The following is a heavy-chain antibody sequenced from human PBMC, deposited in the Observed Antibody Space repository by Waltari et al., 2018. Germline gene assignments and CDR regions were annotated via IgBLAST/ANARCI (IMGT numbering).Heavy chain of an antibody. CDR1: GGTFSSYA. J-gene: IGHJ3*02. CDR2: IIPILGIA. Sequence: QVQLVQSGAEVKKPGSSVKVSCKASGGTFSSYAISWVRQAPGQGLEWMGGIIPILGIANYAQKFQGRVTITADKSTSTAYMELSSLRSEDTAVYYCARDPEWYYDYGDYLAFDIWGQGTMVTVSS. CDR3: ARDPEWYYDYGDYLAFDI. D-gene: IGHD4-17*01. V-gene: IGHV1-69*10.